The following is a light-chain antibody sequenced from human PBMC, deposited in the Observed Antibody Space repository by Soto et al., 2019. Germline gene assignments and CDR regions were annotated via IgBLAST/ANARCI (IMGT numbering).Light chain of an antibody. CDR2: TAS. Sequence: IHISQSPATLSASLGDGFTITFRASQSISSWLAWYQQQPGKAPKLLIYTASSLESGVPSRFSGSGSGTEFTLTISSLQPDDFATYYCQQYNSYSTFGQGTKVDNK. CDR1: QSISSW. CDR3: QQYNSYST. V-gene: IGKV1-5*03. J-gene: IGKJ1*01.